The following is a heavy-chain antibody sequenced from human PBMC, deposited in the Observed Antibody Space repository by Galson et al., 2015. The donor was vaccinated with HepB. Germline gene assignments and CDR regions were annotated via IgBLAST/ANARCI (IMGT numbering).Heavy chain of an antibody. J-gene: IGHJ4*02. CDR3: ARLGAYGSGSNLPNY. Sequence: QSGAEVKKPGESLKISCKDSGYSFITYWISWVRQMPGKGLEWMGRIDPSDSYTNYSPSFQGHVTISVDKSISTAYLQWSSLKASDTAMYYCARLGAYGSGSNLPNYWGQGTLVTVSS. CDR2: IDPSDSYT. CDR1: GYSFITYW. D-gene: IGHD3-10*01. V-gene: IGHV5-10-1*01.